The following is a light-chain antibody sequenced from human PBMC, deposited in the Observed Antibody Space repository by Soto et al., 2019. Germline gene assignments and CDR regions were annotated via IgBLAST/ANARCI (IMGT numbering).Light chain of an antibody. J-gene: IGKJ1*01. Sequence: DIQLTQSPSTLSSSPGDRVTLTCGASQSISSWLAWYQQKPGKAPKLLIYDASSLESGVPSRLSGSGSGTEFTLTISSLQPDDFATYYCQQYNSYSRTFGQGTKVDIK. V-gene: IGKV1-5*01. CDR1: QSISSW. CDR2: DAS. CDR3: QQYNSYSRT.